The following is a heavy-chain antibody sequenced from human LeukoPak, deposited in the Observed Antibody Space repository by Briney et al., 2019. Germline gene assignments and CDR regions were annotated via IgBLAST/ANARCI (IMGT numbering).Heavy chain of an antibody. J-gene: IGHJ6*03. CDR3: AKILPAAPYDYMDV. CDR2: IKQDGSEK. D-gene: IGHD2-2*01. Sequence: GGSLRLSCAASGFTFSSYWMSWVRQAPGKGLEWVANIKQDGSEKYYVDSVKGRFTISRDNSKNSLYLQMNSLRVEDTAVYYCAKILPAAPYDYMDVWGKGTTVTVSS. CDR1: GFTFSSYW. V-gene: IGHV3-7*01.